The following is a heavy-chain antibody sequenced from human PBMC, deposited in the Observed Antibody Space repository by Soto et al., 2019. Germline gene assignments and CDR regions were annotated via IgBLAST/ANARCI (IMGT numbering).Heavy chain of an antibody. CDR2: IYYSGST. V-gene: IGHV4-39*01. D-gene: IGHD3-9*01. Sequence: SETLSLTCTASGGSISSSSYYWGWIRQPPGKGLEWIGSIYYSGSTYYNPSLKSRVTISVDTSKNQFSLKLSSVTAADTAVYYCARHGMDDILTGYSFDYWGQGTLVTVSS. CDR1: GGSISSSSYY. J-gene: IGHJ4*02. CDR3: ARHGMDDILTGYSFDY.